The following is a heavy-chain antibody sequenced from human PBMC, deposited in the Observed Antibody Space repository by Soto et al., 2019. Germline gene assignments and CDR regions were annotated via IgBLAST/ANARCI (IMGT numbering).Heavy chain of an antibody. D-gene: IGHD6-19*01. V-gene: IGHV3-23*01. CDR2: ISGSGGST. J-gene: IGHJ4*02. Sequence: PGGSLRLSCAASGFTFSSYAMSWVRQAPGKGLEWVSAISGSGGSTYYADSVKGRFTISRDNSKNTLYLQMNSLRAEDTAVYYCAKDVKRIKSQWLVLYYFDYWGQGTLVTVSS. CDR3: AKDVKRIKSQWLVLYYFDY. CDR1: GFTFSSYA.